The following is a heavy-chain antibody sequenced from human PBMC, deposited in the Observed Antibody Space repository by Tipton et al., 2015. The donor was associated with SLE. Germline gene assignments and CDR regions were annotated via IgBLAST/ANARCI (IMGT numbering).Heavy chain of an antibody. CDR2: INHSGST. CDR3: ARGRFFYYMDV. D-gene: IGHD3-3*01. CDR1: GGSFSGYY. J-gene: IGHJ6*03. V-gene: IGHV4-34*01. Sequence: TLSLTCAVYGGSFSGYYWSWIRQPPGKGLEWIGEINHSGSTNYNPSLKSRVTISVDTSKNQFSLKLSSVTAADTAVYYCARGRFFYYMDVWGKGTTVTVSS.